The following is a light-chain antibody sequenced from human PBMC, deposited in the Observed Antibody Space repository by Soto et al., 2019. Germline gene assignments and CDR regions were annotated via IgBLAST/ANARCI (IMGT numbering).Light chain of an antibody. CDR3: QQRSNWPRT. CDR2: DAS. V-gene: IGKV3-11*01. Sequence: EIVLTQSPATLSLSPGERATLSCRASQSVSSYLAWYQQKPGQAPRLLIYDASNRATGIPARFSGSGSGTGFNLAISSLEPEDFAVYYCQQRSNWPRTFGQGTKVEIK. J-gene: IGKJ1*01. CDR1: QSVSSY.